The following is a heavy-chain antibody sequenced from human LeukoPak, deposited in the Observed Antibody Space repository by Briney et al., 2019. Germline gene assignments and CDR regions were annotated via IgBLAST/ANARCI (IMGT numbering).Heavy chain of an antibody. V-gene: IGHV3-23*01. D-gene: IGHD2-21*01. Sequence: GGSLRLSCVGSGFTFRSHAMSWVRQAPEKGLEFVSGIYENGGTTYYADSVKGRFSISRDNSKNTLYLQMDSLRGEDTAVYYCAKGFRIGYSAHFDYWGQGALVTVSS. CDR3: AKGFRIGYSAHFDY. CDR1: GFTFRSHA. J-gene: IGHJ4*02. CDR2: IYENGGTT.